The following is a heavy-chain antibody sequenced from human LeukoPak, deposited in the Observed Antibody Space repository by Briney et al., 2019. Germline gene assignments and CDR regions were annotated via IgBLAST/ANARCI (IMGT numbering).Heavy chain of an antibody. V-gene: IGHV3-23*01. J-gene: IGHJ4*02. D-gene: IGHD3-22*01. CDR2: ISGSGGRT. Sequence: GGSLRLSCAASGFTFSSYAMSWVRQVPGKGLEWVSSISGSGGRTYYANSVKGRFTISRDNSKNTLYLQMNSLRAEDTAVYYCAGDHYYHASRGYLSFLKRGDYFDYWGQGTLVTVSS. CDR1: GFTFSSYA. CDR3: AGDHYYHASRGYLSFLKRGDYFDY.